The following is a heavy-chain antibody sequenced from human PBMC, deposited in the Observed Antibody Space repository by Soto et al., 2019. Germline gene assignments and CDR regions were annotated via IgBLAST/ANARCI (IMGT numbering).Heavy chain of an antibody. D-gene: IGHD3-22*01. CDR1: GGSITTAGYY. J-gene: IGHJ4*02. Sequence: QVQLQESGPGLVKPSQTLSLTCTVSGGSITTAGYYWGWIRRHPGKGLEWIGVIYYSGSTHYNPSLKSRVTISAETSSNQFSLSLSSATAADTAVYYCARAPWFETSGYHFDSWGQGTLVTVSS. V-gene: IGHV4-31*03. CDR2: IYYSGST. CDR3: ARAPWFETSGYHFDS.